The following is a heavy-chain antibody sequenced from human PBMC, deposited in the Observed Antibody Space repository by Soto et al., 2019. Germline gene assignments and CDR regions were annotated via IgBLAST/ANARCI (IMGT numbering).Heavy chain of an antibody. CDR2: IIPIFGTA. D-gene: IGHD2-15*01. J-gene: IGHJ6*02. CDR3: ARGYCSGGSCYSRGLYYYYGMDV. Sequence: ASVKVSCKASGGTSSSYAISWVRQAPGQGLEWMGGIIPIFGTANYAQKFQGRVTITADESTSTAYMELSSLRSEDTAVYYCARGYCSGGSCYSRGLYYYYGMDVWGQGTTVTVSS. CDR1: GGTSSSYA. V-gene: IGHV1-69*13.